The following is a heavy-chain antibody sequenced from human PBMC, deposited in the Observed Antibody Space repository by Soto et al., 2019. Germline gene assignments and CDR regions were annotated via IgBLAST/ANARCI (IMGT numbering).Heavy chain of an antibody. J-gene: IGHJ4*02. CDR1: GFTFSDYY. CDR3: ARVFGFLEWLLTDYYFDY. CDR2: ISSGGSTI. V-gene: IGHV3-11*01. D-gene: IGHD3-3*01. Sequence: GGSLRLSCAASGFTFSDYYMSWIRQAPGKGLEWVSYISSGGSTIYYADSVKGRFTISRDNAKNSLYLQMNSLRAEDTAVYYCARVFGFLEWLLTDYYFDYWGQGTLVTVSS.